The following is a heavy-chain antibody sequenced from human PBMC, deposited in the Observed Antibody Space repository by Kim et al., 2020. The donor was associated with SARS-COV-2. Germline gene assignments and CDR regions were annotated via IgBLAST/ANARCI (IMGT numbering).Heavy chain of an antibody. J-gene: IGHJ6*01. V-gene: IGHV3-64*01. CDR1: GFTFSSYA. D-gene: IGHD3-3*01. CDR2: ISSNGGST. Sequence: GGSLRLSCAASGFTFSSYAMHWVRQAPGKGLEYVSAISSNGGSTYYANSVKGRFTISRDNSKNTMYLQMGSLRAEDMAVSYCSRAGVDFWSGYYNYYY. CDR3: SRAGVDFWSGYYNYYY.